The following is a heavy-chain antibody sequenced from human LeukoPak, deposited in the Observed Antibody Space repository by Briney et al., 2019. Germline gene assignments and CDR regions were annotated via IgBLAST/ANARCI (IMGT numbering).Heavy chain of an antibody. D-gene: IGHD6-13*01. CDR1: GFTFSSYG. Sequence: GGSLRLSCAASGFTFSSYGMHWVRQAPGKGLEWVAFIRYDGSNKYYADSVKGRFTISRDNSKNTLYLQMNSLRAEDTAVYYCAKVGSSSWYWDYYYYMDVWGKGTTVTISS. J-gene: IGHJ6*03. V-gene: IGHV3-30*02. CDR3: AKVGSSSWYWDYYYYMDV. CDR2: IRYDGSNK.